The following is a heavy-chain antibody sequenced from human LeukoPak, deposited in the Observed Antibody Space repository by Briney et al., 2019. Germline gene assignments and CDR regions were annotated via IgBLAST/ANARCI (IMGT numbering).Heavy chain of an antibody. V-gene: IGHV4-59*01. CDR3: ARQEYSSSWTQSNWFDP. Sequence: SETLSLTCTVSGGSISSYYWSWIRQPPGKGQEWIGYIYYSGSTNCNPSLKSRVTISVDTSKNQFSLKLSSVTAADTAVYYCARQEYSSSWTQSNWFDPWGQGTLVTVSP. CDR2: IYYSGST. CDR1: GGSISSYY. D-gene: IGHD6-13*01. J-gene: IGHJ5*02.